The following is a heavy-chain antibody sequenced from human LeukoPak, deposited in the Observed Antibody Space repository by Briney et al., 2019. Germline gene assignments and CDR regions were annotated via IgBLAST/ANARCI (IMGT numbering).Heavy chain of an antibody. V-gene: IGHV3-23*01. D-gene: IGHD4-17*01. J-gene: IGHJ3*02. CDR3: AKVDQPGDTVTHPAGASFDI. Sequence: ETLSLTCTVSGGSISSYYWNWIRQPPGKGLEGGSAISGSGGRTYYADSVKGRFTLSRDNSKNTLYLQMNSLRAEDTALYYCAKVDQPGDTVTHPAGASFDIWGQGTMVTVSS. CDR2: ISGSGGRT. CDR1: GGSISSYY.